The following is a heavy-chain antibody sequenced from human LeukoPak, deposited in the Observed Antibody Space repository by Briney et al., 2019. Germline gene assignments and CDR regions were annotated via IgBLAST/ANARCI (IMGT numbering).Heavy chain of an antibody. CDR2: INPNSGGT. CDR1: GYTFTGYY. V-gene: IGHV1-2*02. D-gene: IGHD3-10*01. CDR3: ARACYYGSGSYYNVGGEFDY. Sequence: ASVKVSCKASGYTFTGYYVHWVRQAPGQGLEWMGWINPNSGGTNYAQKFQGRVTMTRDTSISTAYMELSRLRSDDTAVYYCARACYYGSGSYYNVGGEFDYWGQGTLVTVSS. J-gene: IGHJ4*02.